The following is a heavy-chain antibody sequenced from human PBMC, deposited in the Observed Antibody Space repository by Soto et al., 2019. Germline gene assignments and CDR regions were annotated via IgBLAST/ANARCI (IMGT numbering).Heavy chain of an antibody. J-gene: IGHJ4*02. CDR3: ARSGYSYGYNDY. CDR2: INHSGST. V-gene: IGHV4-34*01. CDR1: GGSFSGYY. D-gene: IGHD5-18*01. Sequence: SETLSLTCAVYGGSFSGYYWSWIRQPPGKGLEWIGEINHSGSTNYNPSLKSRVTISVDTSKNQFSLKLSSVTAADTAVYYCARSGYSYGYNDYWGQGTLGTVS.